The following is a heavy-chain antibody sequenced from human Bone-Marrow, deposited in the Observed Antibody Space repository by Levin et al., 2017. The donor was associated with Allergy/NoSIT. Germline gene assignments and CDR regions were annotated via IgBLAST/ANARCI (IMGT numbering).Heavy chain of an antibody. J-gene: IGHJ3*02. CDR3: ARGITVFGVVLAVNDAFDI. CDR1: GGSISSGVYF. Sequence: SETLSLTCTVSGGSISSGVYFWSWIRQLPGKGLEWIGYVSYSGITFYNQSLKIRVTISGDTSKNLFSLNLSSVTAADTAVYYCARGITVFGVVLAVNDAFDIWGQGTMVTVSS. CDR2: VSYSGIT. D-gene: IGHD3-3*01. V-gene: IGHV4-31*03.